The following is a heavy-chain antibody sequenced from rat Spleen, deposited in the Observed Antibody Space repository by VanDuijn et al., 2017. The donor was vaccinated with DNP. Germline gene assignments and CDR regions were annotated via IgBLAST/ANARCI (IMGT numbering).Heavy chain of an antibody. CDR1: GFTFRDSN. Sequence: EVQLVGSGGGLVQPGRSLKLSCAASGFTFRDSNMAWVRQAPEKGLEWVATISYDSHITNYRDSVKGRFTISRDNAETTLYLQMASLRSEDTATYYCARRGFYSEPLDYWGQGVMVTVSS. D-gene: IGHD1-1*01. J-gene: IGHJ2*01. CDR2: ISYDSHIT. CDR3: ARRGFYSEPLDY. V-gene: IGHV5-7*01.